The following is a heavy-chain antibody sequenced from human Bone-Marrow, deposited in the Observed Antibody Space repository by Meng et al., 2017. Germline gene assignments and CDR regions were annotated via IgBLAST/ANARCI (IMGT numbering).Heavy chain of an antibody. Sequence: QVQLQQSGQGLLKPSETLSLTCVVSGGSVSDYYWSWIRQPPGKGLEWIGEINHSGSTNYNPSLEGRATISVDTSQNNLSLRLSSVTAADSAVYYCARGPTTMAHDFDYWGQGTLVTVSS. CDR2: INHSGST. CDR1: GGSVSDYY. J-gene: IGHJ4*02. CDR3: ARGPTTMAHDFDY. D-gene: IGHD4-11*01. V-gene: IGHV4-34*01.